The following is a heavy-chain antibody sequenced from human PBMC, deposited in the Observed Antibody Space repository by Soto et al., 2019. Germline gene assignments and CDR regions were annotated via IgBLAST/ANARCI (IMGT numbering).Heavy chain of an antibody. J-gene: IGHJ6*02. CDR2: ISDSGGST. CDR1: GYTFSNYA. D-gene: IGHD2-21*02. Sequence: EVQLLESGGGLVQPGGSLRLSCVASGYTFSNYAMSWVRQAPGKGLEWVSGISDSGGSTYHADSVKGRFTISRDNSKNTLYLQMNSLRAEDTAVYYCAKDRLVLSYFYYGMNVWGQGTTFTVSS. V-gene: IGHV3-23*01. CDR3: AKDRLVLSYFYYGMNV.